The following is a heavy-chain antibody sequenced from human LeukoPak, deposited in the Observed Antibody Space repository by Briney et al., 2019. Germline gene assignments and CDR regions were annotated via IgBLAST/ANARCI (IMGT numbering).Heavy chain of an antibody. V-gene: IGHV3-53*01. CDR2: IYSGGST. CDR1: GFTFSDYY. J-gene: IGHJ3*02. CDR3: ATPLGLGRAFDI. D-gene: IGHD3-16*01. Sequence: GGSLRLSCAASGFTFSDYYMNWIRQAPGKGLEWVSVIYSGGSTYYADSVKGRFTISRDNSKNTLYLQMNSLRAEDTAVYYCATPLGLGRAFDIWGQGTMVTVSS.